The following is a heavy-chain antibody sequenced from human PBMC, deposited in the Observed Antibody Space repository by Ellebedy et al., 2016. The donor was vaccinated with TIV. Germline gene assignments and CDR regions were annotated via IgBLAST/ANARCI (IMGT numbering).Heavy chain of an antibody. CDR2: ISSRSTTI. D-gene: IGHD6-13*01. V-gene: IGHV3-48*01. CDR3: ARAYSINWYDY. Sequence: PGGSLRLSCAASGFTFSSYSMNWVRQAPGKGLEWVSYISSRSTTIDYADSVKGRFTISRDNSKNTLYLQMDSLRAEDTAVYFCARAYSINWYDYWGRGTLVTVSS. CDR1: GFTFSSYS. J-gene: IGHJ5*01.